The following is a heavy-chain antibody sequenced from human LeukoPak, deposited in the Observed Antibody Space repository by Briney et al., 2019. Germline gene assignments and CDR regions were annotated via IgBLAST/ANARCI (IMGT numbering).Heavy chain of an antibody. Sequence: GGSLRLSCAASGFTFSSYWMSWVRQAPGKGLEWVANIKQDGSEKYYVDSVKGRFTISRDNAKNSLYLQMNSPRAEDTAVYYCARDFIAVAGLDAFDIWGQGTMVTVSS. V-gene: IGHV3-7*01. J-gene: IGHJ3*02. CDR1: GFTFSSYW. CDR3: ARDFIAVAGLDAFDI. D-gene: IGHD6-19*01. CDR2: IKQDGSEK.